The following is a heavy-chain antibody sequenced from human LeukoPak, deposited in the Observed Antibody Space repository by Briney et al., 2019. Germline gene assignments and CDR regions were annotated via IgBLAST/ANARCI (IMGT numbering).Heavy chain of an antibody. Sequence: GGSLRLSCAVSGFTFSSYAMSWVRQAPGKGLEWVSVIRSSGGSTYYADSVKGRFTISRDNSKNTLYLQMNSLRAEDTAVYYCARDAYCSGRSCYGWGAFDIWGQGTMVTVSS. V-gene: IGHV3-23*01. D-gene: IGHD2-15*01. CDR3: ARDAYCSGRSCYGWGAFDI. CDR1: GFTFSSYA. J-gene: IGHJ3*02. CDR2: IRSSGGST.